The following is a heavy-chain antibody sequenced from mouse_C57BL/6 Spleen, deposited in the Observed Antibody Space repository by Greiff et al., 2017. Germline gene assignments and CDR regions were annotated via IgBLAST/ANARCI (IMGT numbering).Heavy chain of an antibody. CDR2: IDPSDSYT. CDR3: ARSDSYYAMDY. CDR1: GYTFTSYW. Sequence: VKLQQPGAELVMPGASVKLSCKASGYTFTSYWMHWVKQRPGQGLEWIGEIDPSDSYTNYNQKFKGKSTLTVDKSSSTAYMQLSSLTSEDSAVYYCARSDSYYAMDYWGQGTSVTVSS. V-gene: IGHV1-69*01. J-gene: IGHJ4*01.